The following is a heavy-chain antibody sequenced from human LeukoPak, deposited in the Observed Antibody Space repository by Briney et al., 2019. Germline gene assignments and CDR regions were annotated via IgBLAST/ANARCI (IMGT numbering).Heavy chain of an antibody. CDR2: INHSGYT. D-gene: IGHD6-19*01. CDR1: GVPFSNYY. V-gene: IGHV4-34*01. J-gene: IGHJ4*02. Sequence: PSETLSLTCGVSGVPFSNYYWSWVRQSPTQGLEWIGEINHSGYTNYNPSLKSRVTMSIDTPKNQFSLKLTSVTAADAGVYYCTRAVAGHPDWGQGTLVTVSS. CDR3: TRAVAGHPD.